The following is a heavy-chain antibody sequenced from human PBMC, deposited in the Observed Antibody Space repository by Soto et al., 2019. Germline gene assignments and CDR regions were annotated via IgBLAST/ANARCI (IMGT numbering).Heavy chain of an antibody. CDR1: SASISSTNYT. CDR2: IYYSGST. CDR3: ARLHGYCISSSCHGHYAMDV. Sequence: PSEILSLTCTVSSASISSTNYTWGWIRQPPGKGLEWIGNIYYSGSTYYNPSLNSRVTVSVDTSKNQFSLKVTSVTAADTAVYYCARLHGYCISSSCHGHYAMDVWGQGTTVTVSS. V-gene: IGHV4-39*01. J-gene: IGHJ6*02. D-gene: IGHD2-2*01.